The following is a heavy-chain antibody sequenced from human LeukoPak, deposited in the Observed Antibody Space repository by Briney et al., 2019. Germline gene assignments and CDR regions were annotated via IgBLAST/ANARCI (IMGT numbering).Heavy chain of an antibody. Sequence: GGSLRLSCAASGFTLSSYSMNWVRQAPGKGLEWVSVIRGSTGSTYYADSVKGRFTISRDDSKNTLYLQMNRLRAEDTAVYYCAKEREYSGYEPLPNDYWGQGTLVTVSS. CDR2: IRGSTGST. CDR1: GFTLSSYS. D-gene: IGHD5-12*01. CDR3: AKEREYSGYEPLPNDY. J-gene: IGHJ4*02. V-gene: IGHV3-23*01.